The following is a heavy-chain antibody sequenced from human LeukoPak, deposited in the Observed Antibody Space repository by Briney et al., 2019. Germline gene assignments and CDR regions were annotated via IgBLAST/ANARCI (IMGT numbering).Heavy chain of an antibody. J-gene: IGHJ4*02. CDR2: ISAYNGNT. V-gene: IGHV1-18*04. CDR1: GYTFTSYG. D-gene: IGHD6-19*01. CDR3: ARAPGYSSGWPGGYYFDY. Sequence: ASVKVSCKASGYTFTSYGISWVRQAPGQGLEWMGWISAYNGNTNYAQKLQGRVTMTTDTSTSTAYMELRSLRSDDTAVYYCARAPGYSSGWPGGYYFDYWGQGTLVTVSS.